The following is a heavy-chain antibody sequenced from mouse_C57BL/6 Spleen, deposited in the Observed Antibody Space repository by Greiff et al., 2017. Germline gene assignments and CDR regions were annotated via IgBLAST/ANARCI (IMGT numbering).Heavy chain of an antibody. J-gene: IGHJ4*01. CDR3: ARGDYAMDY. Sequence: QVQLHQPGAELVMPGASVKLSCKASGYTFTSYWLHWVKQRPGQGLEWIGEIDPSDSYTNYNQKFKGKSTLTVDKSSSTAYMQLSSLTSEDSAVYYCARGDYAMDYWGQGTSVTVSS. CDR1: GYTFTSYW. CDR2: IDPSDSYT. V-gene: IGHV1-69*01.